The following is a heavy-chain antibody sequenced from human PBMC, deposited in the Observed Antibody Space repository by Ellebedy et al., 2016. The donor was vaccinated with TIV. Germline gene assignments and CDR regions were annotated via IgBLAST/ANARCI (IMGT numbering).Heavy chain of an antibody. J-gene: IGHJ3*02. Sequence: ASVKVSCKASGGTFSSYAISWVRQAPGQGLEWMGGIIPIFGTANYAQKFQGRVTITADESTSTAYMELSSLRSEDTAAYYCARGGTYYYDSSGYRDAFDIWGQGTMVTVSS. D-gene: IGHD3-22*01. V-gene: IGHV1-69*13. CDR2: IIPIFGTA. CDR1: GGTFSSYA. CDR3: ARGGTYYYDSSGYRDAFDI.